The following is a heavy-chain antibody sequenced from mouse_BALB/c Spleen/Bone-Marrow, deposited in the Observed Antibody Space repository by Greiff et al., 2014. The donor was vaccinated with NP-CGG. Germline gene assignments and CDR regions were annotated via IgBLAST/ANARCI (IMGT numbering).Heavy chain of an antibody. CDR3: ARSQGNYFDY. J-gene: IGHJ2*01. CDR2: IYPGDGST. V-gene: IGHV1S56*01. CDR1: GYTFTSYY. Sequence: VQLQQSGPELAKPGASVKMSCKASGYTFTSYYIHWVKQRPGQGLEWIGWIYPGDGSTKYNEKFKGKTTLTADKSSSTAYMLLSSLTSEDSAIYFCARSQGNYFDYWGQGTTLTVSS.